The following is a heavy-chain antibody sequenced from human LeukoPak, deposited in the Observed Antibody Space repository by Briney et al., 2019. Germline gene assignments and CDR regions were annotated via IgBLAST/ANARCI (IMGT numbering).Heavy chain of an antibody. Sequence: GGSLRLSCAASGFTLSAYWMHWVRQAPEKGLMWVSRIEGDGNRITYADSVKGRFTISRDNAKNTLYLQMNSLRAEDTAVYYCTRDWRNLGYDYWGQGTLVTVSS. D-gene: IGHD5-12*01. J-gene: IGHJ4*02. CDR3: TRDWRNLGYDY. CDR2: IEGDGNRI. CDR1: GFTLSAYW. V-gene: IGHV3-74*01.